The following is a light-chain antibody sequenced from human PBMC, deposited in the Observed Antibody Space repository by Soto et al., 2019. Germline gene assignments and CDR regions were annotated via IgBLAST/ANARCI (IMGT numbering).Light chain of an antibody. CDR1: RSNIGAGYD. Sequence: QSVLTQPPSVSGAPGQWVTISCTGSRSNIGAGYDVHWYQQLPGTAPKLLIYGNSNRPSGVPDRFSGSKSGTSASLAITGRQAEDEADYYCQSYDSSLSGVVFGGGTKLTVL. CDR2: GNS. J-gene: IGLJ2*01. V-gene: IGLV1-40*01. CDR3: QSYDSSLSGVV.